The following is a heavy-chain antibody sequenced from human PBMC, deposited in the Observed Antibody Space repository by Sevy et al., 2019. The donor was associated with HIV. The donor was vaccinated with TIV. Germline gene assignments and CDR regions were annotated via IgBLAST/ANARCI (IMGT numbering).Heavy chain of an antibody. Sequence: GGSLRLSCAASGITFSSHAMHWVRQAPGKGLEWVTIISYDGSNKYYADSVKGRFTIPRDNSKNTLYLQMNSLRAEDTAVYYCARADYGDYSGEFDYWGQGTLVTVSS. D-gene: IGHD4-17*01. CDR1: GITFSSHA. CDR2: ISYDGSNK. V-gene: IGHV3-30-3*01. J-gene: IGHJ4*02. CDR3: ARADYGDYSGEFDY.